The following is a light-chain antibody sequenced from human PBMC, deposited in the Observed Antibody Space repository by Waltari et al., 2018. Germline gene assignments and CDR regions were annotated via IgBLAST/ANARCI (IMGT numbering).Light chain of an antibody. CDR1: QSISSW. V-gene: IGKV1-5*03. CDR3: QQYNRYPIT. J-gene: IGKJ4*01. CDR2: KAS. Sequence: TCRASQSISSWLAWYQQKPGKAPNLLIYKASSLEGGVPSRFSGSGSGTEFTLTISSLQPDDFASYYCQQYNRYPITFGGGTKVEIK.